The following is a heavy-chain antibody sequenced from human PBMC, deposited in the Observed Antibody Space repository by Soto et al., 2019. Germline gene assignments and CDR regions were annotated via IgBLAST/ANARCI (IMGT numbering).Heavy chain of an antibody. V-gene: IGHV3-53*01. D-gene: IGHD5-18*01. Sequence: GGSLRLSCAASGFIVSGNYIYWVRQAPGKGLEWVSGIYSDDSTYYADSVKGRFTISRDNSKNTLYLQMNSLRAEDTAVYYCAKVGFPYSYGYLFYYWGQGTLVTVSS. CDR2: IYSDDST. J-gene: IGHJ4*02. CDR3: AKVGFPYSYGYLFYY. CDR1: GFIVSGNY.